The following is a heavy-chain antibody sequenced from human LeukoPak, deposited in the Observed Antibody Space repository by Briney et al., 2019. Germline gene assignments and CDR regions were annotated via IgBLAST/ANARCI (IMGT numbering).Heavy chain of an antibody. V-gene: IGHV3-74*01. CDR3: ASRTGVY. CDR1: GFTFSSYV. CDR2: INTDGSST. Sequence: GGSLRLSCAGSGFTFSSYVMSWVRQAPGKGLVWVSRINTDGSSTNYADSVKGRFTISRDNAMNTLYLQMNNLRAVDTAVYYCASRTGVYWGQGTLVSVSS. J-gene: IGHJ4*02. D-gene: IGHD1-14*01.